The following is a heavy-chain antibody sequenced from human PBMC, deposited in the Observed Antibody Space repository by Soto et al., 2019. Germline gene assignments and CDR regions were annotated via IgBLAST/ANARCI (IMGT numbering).Heavy chain of an antibody. V-gene: IGHV1-18*01. J-gene: IGHJ4*02. CDR3: ARVLSGYATAQFDH. CDR2: ISAYNGHT. CDR1: GYTFSTYG. D-gene: IGHD5-12*01. Sequence: QVQLVQSGPEVRKPGASVKVSCKASGYTFSTYGISWMRQAPGQGLEWMAWISAYNGHTAYAQKVQGRVTMTTDTSTSTAYMDLGSLRSDDTDVYYCARVLSGYATAQFDHWGQGTLVTVAS.